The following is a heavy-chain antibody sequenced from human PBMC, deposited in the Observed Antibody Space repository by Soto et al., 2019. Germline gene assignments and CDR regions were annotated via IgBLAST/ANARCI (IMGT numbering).Heavy chain of an antibody. CDR3: ARGWSIAAANWFDP. CDR1: GGSISSSSYY. Sequence: KTSETLSLTCTVSGGSISSSSYYWGWIRQPPGKGLEWIGYIYYSGSTNYNPSLKSRVTISVDTSKNQFSLKLSSVTAADTAVYYCARGWSIAAANWFDPWGQGTLVTVSS. D-gene: IGHD6-13*01. CDR2: IYYSGST. J-gene: IGHJ5*02. V-gene: IGHV4-61*05.